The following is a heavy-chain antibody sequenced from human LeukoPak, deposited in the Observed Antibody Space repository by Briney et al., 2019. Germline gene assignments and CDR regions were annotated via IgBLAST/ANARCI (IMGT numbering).Heavy chain of an antibody. V-gene: IGHV3-30*18. CDR2: ISYDGSNK. Sequence: GGSLRLSCAASGFTFSSYGMHWVRQAPGKGLGWVAVISYDGSNKYYADSVKGRFTISRDNSKNTLYLQMNSLRAEDTAVYYCAKGPLGYYDSSGYYPYYFDYWGQGTLVTVSS. D-gene: IGHD3-22*01. J-gene: IGHJ4*02. CDR3: AKGPLGYYDSSGYYPYYFDY. CDR1: GFTFSSYG.